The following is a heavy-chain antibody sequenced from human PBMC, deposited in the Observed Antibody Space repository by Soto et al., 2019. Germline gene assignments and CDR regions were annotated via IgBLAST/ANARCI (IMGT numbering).Heavy chain of an antibody. CDR2: IKQSGSDR. V-gene: IGHV3-7*01. J-gene: IGHJ5*02. Sequence: DVQLVESGGGLVQPGGSLGLSCAASGFTFSSYWMSWVRLAPGKGLEWVAHIKQSGSDRYYVDSVRGRFTISRDNAKNSLYLQMNSLRVEDTAMYYCASVKSWAVSPWGQGTLVTVSS. CDR3: ASVKSWAVSP. D-gene: IGHD3-10*01. CDR1: GFTFSSYW.